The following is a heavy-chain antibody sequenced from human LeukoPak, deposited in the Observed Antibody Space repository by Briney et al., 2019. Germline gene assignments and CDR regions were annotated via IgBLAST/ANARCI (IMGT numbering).Heavy chain of an antibody. CDR1: GYTFTSYD. Sequence: ASVKVSSKASGYTFTSYDINWVRQATGQGLEWMGWMNPNSGNTGYAQKFQGRVTITRNTSISTAYMELSSLRSEDTAVYYCAREAPVGCSSTSCPQDYMDVWGKGTTVTVSS. CDR2: MNPNSGNT. CDR3: AREAPVGCSSTSCPQDYMDV. D-gene: IGHD2-2*01. J-gene: IGHJ6*03. V-gene: IGHV1-8*03.